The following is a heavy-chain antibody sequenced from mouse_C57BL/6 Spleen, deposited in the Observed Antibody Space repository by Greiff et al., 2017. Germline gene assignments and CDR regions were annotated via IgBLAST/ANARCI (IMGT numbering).Heavy chain of an antibody. J-gene: IGHJ4*01. V-gene: IGHV1-15*01. CDR3: TRLALRRLYAMDY. Sequence: VKLMESGAELVRPGASVTLSCKASGYTFTDYEMHWVKQTHVHGLEWIGAIDPETGGTAYNQKFKGKAILTADKSSSTAYMELRSLTSEDSAVYYCTRLALRRLYAMDYWGQGTSVTVSS. CDR1: GYTFTDYE. D-gene: IGHD1-2*01. CDR2: IDPETGGT.